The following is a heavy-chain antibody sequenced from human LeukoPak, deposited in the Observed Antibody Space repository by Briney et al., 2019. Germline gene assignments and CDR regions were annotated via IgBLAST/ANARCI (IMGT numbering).Heavy chain of an antibody. D-gene: IGHD3-22*01. CDR1: GFTFSSYE. V-gene: IGHV3-48*03. Sequence: GGSLRLSCAASGFTFSSYEMNWVRQAPGKGLEWVSYISSSGSTIYYADSVKGRFTISRDNAKNSLYLQMNSLRAEDTAVYYCARDPYYYDSSGYYWRYFDYWGQGTLVTVSS. J-gene: IGHJ4*02. CDR3: ARDPYYYDSSGYYWRYFDY. CDR2: ISSSGSTI.